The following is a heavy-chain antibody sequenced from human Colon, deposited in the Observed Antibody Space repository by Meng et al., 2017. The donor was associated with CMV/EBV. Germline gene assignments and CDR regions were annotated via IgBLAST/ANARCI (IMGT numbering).Heavy chain of an antibody. V-gene: IGHV1-18*01. CDR1: GYTFTSSG. CDR3: ARPDDYYDTSGYYYNHAFDI. Sequence: ASVKVSCKASGYTFTSSGISWVRQAPGQGLEWMGLIKPDSGATDFARKLQGRVTMTRDTSTGTVSMELSSLTYDDTAVYYCARPDDYYDTSGYYYNHAFDIWGQGTMVTVSS. J-gene: IGHJ3*02. D-gene: IGHD3-22*01. CDR2: IKPDSGAT.